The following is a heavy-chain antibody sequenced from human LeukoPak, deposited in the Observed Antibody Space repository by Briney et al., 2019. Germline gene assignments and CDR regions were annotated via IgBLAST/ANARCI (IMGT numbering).Heavy chain of an antibody. Sequence: ASVTVSCKATGYTFTTYGISWVRQAPGQGLEWMGWISAYNGNTDYAQRLQGRVTMTTDTSTSTAYMEVRSLRSDDTAVYYCARDFGRESGTNYFDYWGQGTLVTVST. J-gene: IGHJ4*02. CDR1: GYTFTTYG. CDR2: ISAYNGNT. V-gene: IGHV1-18*01. D-gene: IGHD1-26*01. CDR3: ARDFGRESGTNYFDY.